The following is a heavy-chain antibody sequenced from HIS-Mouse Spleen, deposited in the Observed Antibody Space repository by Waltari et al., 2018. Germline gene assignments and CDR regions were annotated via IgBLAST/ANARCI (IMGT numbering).Heavy chain of an antibody. CDR2: IYHRGIT. J-gene: IGHJ5*02. CDR1: GYSISSGYY. Sequence: QVQLQESGPGLVKPSETLSLTCTVSGYSISSGYYWGWIRQPPGKGLEWIGSIYHRGITYYNPSLKSRVTISVDTSKNQFSLKLSSVTAADTAVYYCARVKTWGQGTLVTVSS. CDR3: ARVKT. V-gene: IGHV4-38-2*02.